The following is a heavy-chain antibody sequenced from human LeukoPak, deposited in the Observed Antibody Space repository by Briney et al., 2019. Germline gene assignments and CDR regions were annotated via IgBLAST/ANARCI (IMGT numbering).Heavy chain of an antibody. D-gene: IGHD3-22*01. CDR1: GGSFSGYY. J-gene: IGHJ4*02. CDR2: INHSGST. Sequence: SETLSLTCAVYGGSFSGYYWSWIRQPPGKGLEWIGEINHSGSTNSNPSLKSRVTISVDKSKNQFSLKLSSVTAADTAVYYCARTPYYYDSSGYYPDFDYWGQRTLVTVSS. V-gene: IGHV4-34*01. CDR3: ARTPYYYDSSGYYPDFDY.